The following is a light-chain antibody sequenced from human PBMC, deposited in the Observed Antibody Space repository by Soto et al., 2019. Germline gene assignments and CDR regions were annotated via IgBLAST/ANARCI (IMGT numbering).Light chain of an antibody. CDR2: DTH. J-gene: IGLJ3*02. CDR1: TGAVTSGHY. Sequence: QAVVTQEPSLTVSPGGTVTLTCAPSTGAVTSGHYPYWFQQKPGQAPRTLIYDTHNKHSWTPARFSGSLLGGKAALTLSGAQPEDEAEYYCLLSYSDARRVFGGGTKLTVL. V-gene: IGLV7-46*01. CDR3: LLSYSDARRV.